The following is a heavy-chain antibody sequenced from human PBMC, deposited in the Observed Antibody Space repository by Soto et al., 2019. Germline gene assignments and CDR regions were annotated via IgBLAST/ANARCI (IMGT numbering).Heavy chain of an antibody. D-gene: IGHD4-17*01. Sequence: GGSLRLSCAASGFTFSSYAMHWVRQAPGKGLEYVSAISSNGGSTYYADSVKGRFTISRDNSKNTLYLQMGSLRAEDMAVYYCARESPDYPPAFDIWGQGTMVTVSS. CDR3: ARESPDYPPAFDI. CDR2: ISSNGGST. CDR1: GFTFSSYA. J-gene: IGHJ3*02. V-gene: IGHV3-64*02.